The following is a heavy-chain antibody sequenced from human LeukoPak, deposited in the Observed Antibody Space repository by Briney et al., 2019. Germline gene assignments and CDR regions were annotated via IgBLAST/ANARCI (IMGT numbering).Heavy chain of an antibody. D-gene: IGHD6-19*01. CDR3: ARALLPGQYSSGWYYRRDWFDP. J-gene: IGHJ5*02. CDR1: GGTFSSYA. V-gene: IGHV1-69*05. Sequence: SVKVSCKASGGTFSSYAISWVRQAPGQGLEWMGGIIPIFGTANYAQKFQGRVTITTDESTSTAYMELSSLRSEDTAVYYCARALLPGQYSSGWYYRRDWFDPWGQGTLVTVSS. CDR2: IIPIFGTA.